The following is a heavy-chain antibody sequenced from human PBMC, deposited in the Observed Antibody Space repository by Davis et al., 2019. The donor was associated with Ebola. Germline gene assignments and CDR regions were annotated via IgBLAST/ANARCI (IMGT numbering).Heavy chain of an antibody. CDR2: IYYSGST. CDR3: ARDLYYDFWSGYYVRPVDYYYYYMDV. CDR1: GFSLSNARMG. J-gene: IGHJ6*03. Sequence: SGPTLVKPTETLTLTCTVSGFSLSNARMGVSWIRQPPGKGLEWIGYIYYSGSTYYNPSLKSRVTISVDTSKNQFSLKLSSVTAADTAVYYCARDLYYDFWSGYYVRPVDYYYYYMDVWGKGTTVTVSS. V-gene: IGHV4-30-4*08. D-gene: IGHD3-3*01.